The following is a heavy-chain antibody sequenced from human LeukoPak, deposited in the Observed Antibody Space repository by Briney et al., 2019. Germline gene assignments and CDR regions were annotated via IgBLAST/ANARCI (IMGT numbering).Heavy chain of an antibody. CDR2: IKSKTDGGTT. CDR1: GFTFSNAW. CDR3: TTGDLWELPFDY. J-gene: IGHJ4*02. V-gene: IGHV3-15*01. Sequence: GGSLRLSCAASGFTFSNAWVSWVRQAPGKGLEWVGRIKSKTDGGTTDYAAPVKGRFTISRDDSKNTLYLQMNSLKTEDTAVYYCTTGDLWELPFDYWGQGTLVTVSS. D-gene: IGHD1-26*01.